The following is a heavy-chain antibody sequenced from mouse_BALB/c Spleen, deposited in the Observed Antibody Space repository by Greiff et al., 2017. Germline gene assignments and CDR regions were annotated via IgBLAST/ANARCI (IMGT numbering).Heavy chain of an antibody. CDR2: IYPGSGST. CDR1: GYNFTSYW. CDR3: ARIIGYAMDY. Sequence: VQLQQPGAELVKPGTSVKLSCKASGYNFTSYWINWVKLRPGQGLEWIGDIYPGSGSTNYNEKFKSKATLTVDTSSSTAYMQLSSLASEDSALYYCARIIGYAMDYWGQGTSVTVSS. J-gene: IGHJ4*01. V-gene: IGHV1-55*01. D-gene: IGHD2-14*01.